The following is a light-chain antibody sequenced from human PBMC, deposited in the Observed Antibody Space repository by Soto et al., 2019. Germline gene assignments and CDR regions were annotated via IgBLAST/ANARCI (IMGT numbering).Light chain of an antibody. J-gene: IGKJ4*01. Sequence: EIVMTQSPATLSVSPGERATLSCRASQSVGSKLAWYQQKPGQAPRLLIYGASTRATGIPASFSGSGSGTEFTLTISSLQSEDFAAYYCQQYNSWPLTFGGGTKVEIK. V-gene: IGKV3-15*01. CDR3: QQYNSWPLT. CDR1: QSVGSK. CDR2: GAS.